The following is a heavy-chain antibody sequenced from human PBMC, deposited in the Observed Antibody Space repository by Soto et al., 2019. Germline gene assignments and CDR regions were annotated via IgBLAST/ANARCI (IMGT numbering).Heavy chain of an antibody. V-gene: IGHV1-46*01. CDR2: INPSGGST. D-gene: IGHD1-1*01. Sequence: ASVKVSCKASGYTFTSYYMHWVRQAPGQGLEWMGIINPSGGSTSYAQKFQGRVTMTRDTSTSTVYMELSSLRSEDTAVYYCARKRQLGPPDYYYYGMDVWGQGTTVTVSS. CDR1: GYTFTSYY. CDR3: ARKRQLGPPDYYYYGMDV. J-gene: IGHJ6*02.